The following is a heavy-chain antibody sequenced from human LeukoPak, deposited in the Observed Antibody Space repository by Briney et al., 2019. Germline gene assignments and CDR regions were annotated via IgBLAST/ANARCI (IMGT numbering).Heavy chain of an antibody. V-gene: IGHV4-4*07. D-gene: IGHD1-26*01. J-gene: IGHJ6*03. CDR2: IYTSGST. Sequence: SETLSLTCTVSGGSISSYYWSWIRQPAGKGLEWIGRIYTSGSTNYNPSLKSRVIMSVDTSKNQFSLKLSSVTAADTAVYYCAREKVGATRGYYYYYMDVWGKGTTVTVSS. CDR3: AREKVGATRGYYYYYMDV. CDR1: GGSISSYY.